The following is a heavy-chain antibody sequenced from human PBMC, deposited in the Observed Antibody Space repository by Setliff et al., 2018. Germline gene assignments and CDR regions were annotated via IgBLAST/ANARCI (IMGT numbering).Heavy chain of an antibody. V-gene: IGHV1-69*06. D-gene: IGHD3-3*01. Sequence: GASVKVSCKASGGTFDSYSFTWLRQAPGQGLEWVGGFTPILLTPNYAQKFQGRITITADKSTSTAYMELSGLRSDDTAVYFCARPRSPKISIFGVTPLDYWGQGTLVTVSS. CDR2: FTPILLTP. CDR3: ARPRSPKISIFGVTPLDY. CDR1: GGTFDSYS. J-gene: IGHJ4*02.